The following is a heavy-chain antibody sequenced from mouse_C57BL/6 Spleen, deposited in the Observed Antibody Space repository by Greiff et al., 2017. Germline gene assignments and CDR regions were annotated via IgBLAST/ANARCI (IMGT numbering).Heavy chain of an antibody. J-gene: IGHJ2*01. CDR1: GFTFSDYY. Sequence: EVKLMESEGGLVQPGSSMKLSCTASGFTFSDYYMAWVRQVPEKGLEWVANINYDGSSTYYLDSLKSRFIISRDNAKNILYLQMSSLKSEDTATYYCARENSNFYFDYWGQGTTLTVSS. CDR2: INYDGSST. CDR3: ARENSNFYFDY. V-gene: IGHV5-16*01. D-gene: IGHD2-5*01.